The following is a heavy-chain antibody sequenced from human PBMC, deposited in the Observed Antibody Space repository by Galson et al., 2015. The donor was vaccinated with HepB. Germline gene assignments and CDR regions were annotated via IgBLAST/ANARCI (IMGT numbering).Heavy chain of an antibody. CDR3: AKFYFYYYMDV. CDR1: GFTFSSYA. V-gene: IGHV3-23*01. Sequence: SLRLSCAVSGFTFSSYAMSWVRQAPRKGLEWVSSINGGGGSTYYADSVKGRFTISRDNSKNTLYVQMNSLRAEDTAVYYCAKFYFYYYMDVWGKGTTVTVSS. CDR2: INGGGGST. J-gene: IGHJ6*03.